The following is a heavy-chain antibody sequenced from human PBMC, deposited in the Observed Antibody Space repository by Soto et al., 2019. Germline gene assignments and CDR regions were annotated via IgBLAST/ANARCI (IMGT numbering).Heavy chain of an antibody. CDR3: ARRYPQQLAVYDAFDI. D-gene: IGHD6-13*01. CDR1: GGSISSYY. CDR2: IYYSGST. J-gene: IGHJ3*02. V-gene: IGHV4-59*08. Sequence: SETLSLTCTVSGGSISSYYWSWIRQPPGKGLEWIGYIYYSGSTNYNPSLKSRVTISVDTSKDQFSLKLSSVTAADTAVYYCARRYPQQLAVYDAFDIWGQGTMVTVSS.